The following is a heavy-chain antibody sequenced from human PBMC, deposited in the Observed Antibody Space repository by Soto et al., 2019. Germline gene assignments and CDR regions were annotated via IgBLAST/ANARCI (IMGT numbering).Heavy chain of an antibody. CDR1: GGSISSYY. D-gene: IGHD5-12*01. CDR3: ARQRGYDYYYGMDV. Sequence: SETLSLTCTVSGGSISSYYWSWIRQPPGKGLEWIGYIYYSGSTNYNPSLKSRVTISVDTSKNQFSLKLSSVTAADTAVYYCARQRGYDYYYGMDVWGQGPRSPSP. V-gene: IGHV4-59*08. J-gene: IGHJ6*02. CDR2: IYYSGST.